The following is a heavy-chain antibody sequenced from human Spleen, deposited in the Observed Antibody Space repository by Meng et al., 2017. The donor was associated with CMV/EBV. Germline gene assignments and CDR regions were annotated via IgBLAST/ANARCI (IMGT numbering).Heavy chain of an antibody. CDR2: INHSGST. D-gene: IGHD1-26*01. V-gene: IGHV4-34*01. CDR1: GGSFSGYY. CDR3: ARGNKLYYYYGVDV. Sequence: SETLSLTCAVYGGSFSGYYWSWIRQPPGKGLEWIGEINHSGSTNYNPSLKSRVTISVDTSKNQFSLKLSSVTAADTAVYYCARGNKLYYYYGVDVWGQGTTVTVSS. J-gene: IGHJ6*02.